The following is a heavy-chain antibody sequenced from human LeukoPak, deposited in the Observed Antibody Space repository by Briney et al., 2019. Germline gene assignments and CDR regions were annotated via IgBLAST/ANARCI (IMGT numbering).Heavy chain of an antibody. CDR1: GFTFSSYA. J-gene: IGHJ4*02. CDR3: ARESATVTTLDY. CDR2: ISYDGSNK. V-gene: IGHV3-30-3*01. D-gene: IGHD4-17*01. Sequence: GRSLRLSCAASGFTFSSYAMPWVRQAPGKGLEWVAVISYDGSNKYYADSVKGRFTISRDNSKNTLYLQMNSLRAEDTAVYYCARESATVTTLDYWGQGTLVTVSS.